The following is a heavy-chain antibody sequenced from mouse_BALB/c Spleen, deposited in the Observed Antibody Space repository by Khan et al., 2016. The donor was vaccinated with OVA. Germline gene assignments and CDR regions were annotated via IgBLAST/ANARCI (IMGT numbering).Heavy chain of an antibody. CDR3: ARRGIGNDWFAY. D-gene: IGHD2-1*01. V-gene: IGHV14-1*02. CDR2: IDPENGNT. CDR1: GYNFTDYY. J-gene: IGHJ3*01. Sequence: VQLKQSGAELVRPGASVKMSCKASGYNFTDYYMHWVKQRPEQGLEWIGWIDPENGNTKYNPKFQAKARLTADTSSNTAYLQLSSLTSEDSAVYCCARRGIGNDWFAYWGQGTLVTVSA.